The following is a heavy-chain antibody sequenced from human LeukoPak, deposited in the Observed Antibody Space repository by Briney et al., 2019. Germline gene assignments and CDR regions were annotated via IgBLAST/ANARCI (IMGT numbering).Heavy chain of an antibody. Sequence: SETLSLTCTVSGVSISSSNSYWGWIRQPPGKGLEWIGSIYYSGNTYYNASVKSRVTISIDSSKNQFSLMLSSVTAADTAVYYCARQTGSGLFTLPGGQGTLITVSS. J-gene: IGHJ4*02. CDR2: IYYSGNT. CDR3: ARQTGSGLFTLP. D-gene: IGHD3/OR15-3a*01. V-gene: IGHV4-39*01. CDR1: GVSISSSNSY.